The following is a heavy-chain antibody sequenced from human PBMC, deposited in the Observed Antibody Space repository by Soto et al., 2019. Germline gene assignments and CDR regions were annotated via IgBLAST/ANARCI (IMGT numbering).Heavy chain of an antibody. CDR3: AKESGFWSGYYNGPTNYFDY. D-gene: IGHD3-3*01. Sequence: SGGSLRLSCAASGFTFSSYAMSWVRQAPGKGLKWVSAISGSGGSTYYADSVKGRFTISRDNSKNTLYMQMNSLRAEDTAVYYCAKESGFWSGYYNGPTNYFDYWGQGT. J-gene: IGHJ4*02. CDR2: ISGSGGST. V-gene: IGHV3-23*01. CDR1: GFTFSSYA.